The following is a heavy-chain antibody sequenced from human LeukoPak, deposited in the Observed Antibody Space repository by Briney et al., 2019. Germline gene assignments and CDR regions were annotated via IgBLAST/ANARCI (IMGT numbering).Heavy chain of an antibody. D-gene: IGHD2-2*01. J-gene: IGHJ4*02. CDR1: GGSISSGGYY. CDR2: IYYSGST. CDR3: ASSKRYCSSTSCYYGDFDY. V-gene: IGHV4-31*03. Sequence: SETLSLTCTVSGGSISSGGYYWSWIRQHPGKGLEWIGYIYYSGSTYCNPSLKSRVTISVDTSKNQFSLKLSSVTAADTAVYYCASSKRYCSSTSCYYGDFDYWGQGTLVTVSS.